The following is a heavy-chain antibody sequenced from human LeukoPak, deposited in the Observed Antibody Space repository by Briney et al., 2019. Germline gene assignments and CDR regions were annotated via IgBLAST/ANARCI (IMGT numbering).Heavy chain of an antibody. D-gene: IGHD3-22*01. V-gene: IGHV2-70*11. J-gene: IGHJ4*02. Sequence: SGPTLVNPTQTLTLTCTFSGFSLSTSGMCVSWIRQPPGKALEWLARIDWDDDKYYSTSLKTRLTISKDTSKNQVVLTMTNMDPVDTATYYCARTTYYYDSSGYIDYWGQGTLVTVSS. CDR3: ARTTYYYDSSGYIDY. CDR1: GFSLSTSGMC. CDR2: IDWDDDK.